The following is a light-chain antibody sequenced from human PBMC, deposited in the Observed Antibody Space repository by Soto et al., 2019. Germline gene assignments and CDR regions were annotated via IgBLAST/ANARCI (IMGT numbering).Light chain of an antibody. CDR2: GAS. V-gene: IGKV3-15*01. J-gene: IGKJ5*01. CDR3: QQQSNWPRA. CDR1: QSVGNN. Sequence: EIVMTPSPVPPSLSSGGRTHLPFRASQSVGNNLAWYQQNPGQAPRLLIHGASTRATGIPARFSGSGSGTEFTLTISSLQSEDFAVYYCQQQSNWPRAFGQGTRLEI.